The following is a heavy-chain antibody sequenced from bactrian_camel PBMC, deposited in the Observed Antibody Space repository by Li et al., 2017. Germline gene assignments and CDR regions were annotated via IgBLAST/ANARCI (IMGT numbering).Heavy chain of an antibody. Sequence: VQLVESGGGSAQAGGSLRLSCAASGMGYGVYCMAWFREAPGKEREGVARVGINGGGSTALYADSVKGRFTISQGKAKNTLYLQMNSLNPDDTSMYYCAALRPGGWAAEECLTATSTLRDFSYWGQGTQVTVS. CDR3: AALRPGGWAAEECLTATSTLRDFSY. J-gene: IGHJ6*01. V-gene: IGHV3S6*01. D-gene: IGHD8*01. CDR1: GMGYGVYC. CDR2: INGGGSTA.